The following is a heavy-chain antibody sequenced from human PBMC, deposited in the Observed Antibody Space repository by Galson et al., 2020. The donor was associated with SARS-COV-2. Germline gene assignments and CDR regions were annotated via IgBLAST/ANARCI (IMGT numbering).Heavy chain of an antibody. V-gene: IGHV3-7*01. D-gene: IGHD3-3*01. Sequence: GGSLRLSCVASGFTFSSYWMNWVRQAPGKGLEWVANIKHDGSEKYYVDSVKGRFTISRDNAKNSLYLQMNSLRGEDTAVYYCARDPYFDFWCGYRRRFFYYHPMDGWGKGTAVTVSS. CDR3: ARDPYFDFWCGYRRRFFYYHPMDG. CDR1: GFTFSSYW. CDR2: IKHDGSEK. J-gene: IGHJ6*04.